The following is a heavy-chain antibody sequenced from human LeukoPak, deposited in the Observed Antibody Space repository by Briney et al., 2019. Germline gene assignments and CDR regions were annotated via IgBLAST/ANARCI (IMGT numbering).Heavy chain of an antibody. J-gene: IGHJ6*03. V-gene: IGHV4-59*01. CDR3: ARTMEGYCSGGSCYQYSYYMDV. Sequence: PSETLSLTCTVSGGSISNYYWNWIRQPPGKGLEWIGYIYYSGSTNYNPSLKSRVTISVDTSKNQFSLKLTSVTAADTAVYYCARTMEGYCSGGSCYQYSYYMDVWGKGTTVTVSS. CDR1: GGSISNYY. D-gene: IGHD2-15*01. CDR2: IYYSGST.